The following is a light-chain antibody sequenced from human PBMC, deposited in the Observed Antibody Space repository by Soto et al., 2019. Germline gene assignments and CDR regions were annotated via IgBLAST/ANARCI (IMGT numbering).Light chain of an antibody. V-gene: IGKV3-20*01. CDR1: QSITEK. CDR2: GAS. Sequence: EILLTQSPDTLSVSRREKATLSWMASQSITEKVVWYQQKSGQAPRLLIYGASSRATGIPDRFSGSGSGTDFTLTISRLEPEDFAVFYCQHYDSLPITFGQGTRLEIK. J-gene: IGKJ5*01. CDR3: QHYDSLPIT.